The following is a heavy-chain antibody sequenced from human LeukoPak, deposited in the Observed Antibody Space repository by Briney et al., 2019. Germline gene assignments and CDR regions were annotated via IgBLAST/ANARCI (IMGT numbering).Heavy chain of an antibody. V-gene: IGHV4-34*01. D-gene: IGHD3-10*01. CDR2: INHSGRT. CDR1: GASFSGYY. J-gene: IGHJ5*02. Sequence: TSETLSLTCAVYGASFSGYYWSWIRQPPGKGLEWIGEINHSGRTNSHPSLKSRVTISVDTSKNQFSLKLSSVTAADTAVYYCARGHYYGSGSYYNVRSSNWFDPWGQGTLVTVSS. CDR3: ARGHYYGSGSYYNVRSSNWFDP.